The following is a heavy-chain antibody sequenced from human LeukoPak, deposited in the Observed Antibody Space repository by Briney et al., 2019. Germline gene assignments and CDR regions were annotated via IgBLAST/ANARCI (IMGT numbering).Heavy chain of an antibody. V-gene: IGHV3-30*18. D-gene: IGHD3-10*01. CDR2: ISHDGSNK. CDR3: AKSSLSKFGELLFYYYYGMDV. CDR1: GFTFSSYG. J-gene: IGHJ6*02. Sequence: GRSLRLSCAASGFTFSSYGMHWVRQAPGKGLEWVAVISHDGSNKYYADSVKGRFTISRDNSKNTLYLQMNSLRAEDTAVYYCAKSSLSKFGELLFYYYYGMDVWGQGTTVTVSS.